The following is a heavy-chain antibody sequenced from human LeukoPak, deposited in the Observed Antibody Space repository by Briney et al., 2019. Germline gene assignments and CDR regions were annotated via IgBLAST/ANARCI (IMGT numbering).Heavy chain of an antibody. V-gene: IGHV3-23*01. D-gene: IGHD6-19*01. Sequence: GGSLRLSCAASGFAFSRFAMGWVRQSPGKGLEWLSTINGGGNTTFYSDSVRGRFTISRDNSKNTLYLHMDSLRPDDTAIYYCTKELHVAVAVADYYYFYMDAWGRGTAVTVSS. CDR2: INGGGNTT. CDR3: TKELHVAVAVADYYYFYMDA. J-gene: IGHJ6*03. CDR1: GFAFSRFA.